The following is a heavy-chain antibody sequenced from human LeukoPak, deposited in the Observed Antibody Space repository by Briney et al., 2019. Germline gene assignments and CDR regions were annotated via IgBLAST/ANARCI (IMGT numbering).Heavy chain of an antibody. Sequence: GGSLRLSCAASGFTFTTYGMNWLRQAPGKGLEWVSYLSGRSNSIYYAESVKGRFTISRDNAKNSLYLQMNSLRDEDTAVYYCARDFLYQDSSGYYSFDYGGQGTLVTVSS. J-gene: IGHJ4*02. CDR1: GFTFTTYG. D-gene: IGHD3-22*01. CDR3: ARDFLYQDSSGYYSFDY. V-gene: IGHV3-48*02. CDR2: LSGRSNSI.